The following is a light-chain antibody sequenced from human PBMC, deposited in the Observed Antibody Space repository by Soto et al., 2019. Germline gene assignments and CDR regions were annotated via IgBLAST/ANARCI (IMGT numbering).Light chain of an antibody. CDR2: DTS. CDR3: QQYGSSGT. V-gene: IGKV3-15*01. CDR1: QSVSIK. Sequence: EIVMTQSPATLSVPPGERATLSCRASQSVSIKLAWYQQKPGQAPRLLIYDTSTRATGIPARFSGSGSGTEFTLTISRLEPEDFAVYYCQQYGSSGTFGQGTKVDIK. J-gene: IGKJ1*01.